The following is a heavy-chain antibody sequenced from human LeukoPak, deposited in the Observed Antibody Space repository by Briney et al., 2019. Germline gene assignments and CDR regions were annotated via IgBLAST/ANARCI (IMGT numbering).Heavy chain of an antibody. CDR1: GYTFTGYY. CDR3: ASDTLKYYYGSGSYFSFDY. V-gene: IGHV1-2*02. CDR2: INPNSDGT. J-gene: IGHJ4*02. Sequence: ASVKLSCKASGYTFTGYYMHWVRQAPGQGLEWMGWINPNSDGTNYAQKVQGRVTMTRDTSISTAYMELSRLRSDDTAVYYCASDTLKYYYGSGSYFSFDYWGQGTLVTVSS. D-gene: IGHD3-10*01.